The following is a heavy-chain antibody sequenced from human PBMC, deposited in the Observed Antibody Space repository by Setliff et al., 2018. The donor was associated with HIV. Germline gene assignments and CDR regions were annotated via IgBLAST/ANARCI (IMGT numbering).Heavy chain of an antibody. V-gene: IGHV3-74*01. CDR1: GFIFSSYW. CDR2: MNGDGST. J-gene: IGHJ4*02. CDR3: AREDIAAAGFFDY. D-gene: IGHD6-13*01. Sequence: GGSLRLSCAASGFIFSSYWMHWVRQAPGKGLVWVSRMNGDGSTWYADSVKGRFTISRDNAKNTLYLQMNSLRAEDTAVYYCAREDIAAAGFFDYWGQGTLVTVSS.